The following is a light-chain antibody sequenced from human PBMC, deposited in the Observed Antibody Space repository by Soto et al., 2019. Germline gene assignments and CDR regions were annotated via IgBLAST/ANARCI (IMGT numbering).Light chain of an antibody. J-gene: IGLJ1*01. CDR1: SSDVGGYNY. V-gene: IGLV2-14*01. Sequence: QSALTQPASVSGSPGQSITISCTGTSSDVGGYNYVSWYQQHPGNAPKLMIYDVSNRPTGVSNRFSGSKSGNTASLNISVLQAEDESDYYCSSYTSSSTLDVFGTGTQLTVL. CDR2: DVS. CDR3: SSYTSSSTLDV.